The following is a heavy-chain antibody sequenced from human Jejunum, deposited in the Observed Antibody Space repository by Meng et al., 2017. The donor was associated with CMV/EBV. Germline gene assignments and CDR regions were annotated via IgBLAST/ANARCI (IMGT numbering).Heavy chain of an antibody. CDR1: GDSVSSTGAA. Sequence: QVQLQQSGPGLVKPSQTLSLTCAIPGDSVSSTGAACNWIRQSPSRGLEWLGRTYYRSKWCNGYAVSVKGRIAINPDTSKNQFFLQLNSVTPEDTAVYYCARDYGTSRPFEHWGQGILVTVSS. CDR3: ARDYGTSRPFEH. CDR2: TYYRSKWCN. V-gene: IGHV6-1*01. J-gene: IGHJ4*02. D-gene: IGHD1/OR15-1a*01.